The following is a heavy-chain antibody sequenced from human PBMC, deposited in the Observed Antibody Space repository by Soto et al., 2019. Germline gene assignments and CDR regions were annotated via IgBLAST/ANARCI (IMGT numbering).Heavy chain of an antibody. D-gene: IGHD3-3*02. Sequence: GASVKVSCKTSGYTFTHNYLHWVRQAPGQGLEWMGIINPSGGSTTYAQKFQGRVTMTRDTPTSIVYMELTSLRSEETAVYYCARAAIYPRAFDIWGQGTLVTVSS. J-gene: IGHJ3*02. CDR1: GYTFTHNY. V-gene: IGHV1-46*01. CDR3: ARAAIYPRAFDI. CDR2: INPSGGST.